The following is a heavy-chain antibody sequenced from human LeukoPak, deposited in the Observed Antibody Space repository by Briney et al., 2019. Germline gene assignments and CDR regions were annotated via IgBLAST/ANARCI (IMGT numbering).Heavy chain of an antibody. J-gene: IGHJ5*02. CDR3: ARDINRARDILTGYANWFDP. CDR1: GFTFSSYA. CDR2: ISYDGSNK. Sequence: PGRSLRLSCAASGFTFSSYAMHWVRQAPGKGLEWVAVISYDGSNKYYADSVKGRFTISRDNSKNTLYLQMNSLRAEDTAVYYCARDINRARDILTGYANWFDPWGQGTLVTVSS. D-gene: IGHD3-9*01. V-gene: IGHV3-30*04.